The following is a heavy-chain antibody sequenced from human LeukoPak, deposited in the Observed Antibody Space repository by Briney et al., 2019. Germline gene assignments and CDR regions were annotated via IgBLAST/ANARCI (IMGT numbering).Heavy chain of an antibody. V-gene: IGHV3-64*01. J-gene: IGHJ6*02. Sequence: GGSLRLSCAASGFTFSSYAMHWVRQAPGKGLEYVSAISSNGGSTYYANSVKGRFTISRDNSKNTLYLQMGSLRAEDMAVYYCARDEAVVPAAIADHYYGMDVWGQGTTVTVSS. CDR3: ARDEAVVPAAIADHYYGMDV. D-gene: IGHD2-2*02. CDR2: ISSNGGST. CDR1: GFTFSSYA.